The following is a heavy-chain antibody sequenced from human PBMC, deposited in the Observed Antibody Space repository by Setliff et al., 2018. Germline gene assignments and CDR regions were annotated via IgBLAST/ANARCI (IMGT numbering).Heavy chain of an antibody. J-gene: IGHJ5*01. V-gene: IGHV3-53*01. CDR3: ARDLGNWFDP. Sequence: PGGSLRLSCVVSGLIVSDIHMTWVRQTPGKGLEWLSVIYNSDSTYYTDSVKGLFTISRDNSKNTVYLQMNNLRADDTAIYYCARDLGNWFDPWGQGTLVTVSS. D-gene: IGHD3-16*01. CDR1: GLIVSDIH. CDR2: IYNSDST.